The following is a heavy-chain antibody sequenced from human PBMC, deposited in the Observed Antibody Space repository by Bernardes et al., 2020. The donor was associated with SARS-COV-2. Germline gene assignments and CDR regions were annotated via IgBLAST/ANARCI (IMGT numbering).Heavy chain of an antibody. CDR2: LIYDGVIA. J-gene: IGHJ4*02. CDR1: GFTLRNSS. V-gene: IGHV3-23*01. CDR3: MTGSSGTNGEGH. D-gene: IGHD1-1*01. Sequence: GGSLRLPLSWFGFTLRNSSMTWVPPAPREGLEAVSALIYDGVIAHYADFVKGRFTISRDNSKNMVYLQMKSLRAEDTALYYCMTGSSGTNGEGHWGQGTLVTVSS.